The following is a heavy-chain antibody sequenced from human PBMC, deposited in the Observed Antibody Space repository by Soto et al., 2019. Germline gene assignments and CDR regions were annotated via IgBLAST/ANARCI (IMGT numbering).Heavy chain of an antibody. V-gene: IGHV5-51*01. D-gene: IGHD5-18*01. Sequence: ESLKISCKGSGYSFTSYWIGWVRQMPGKGLEWMGIIYPGDSDTRYSPSFQGQVTISADKSISTAYLQWSSLKASDTAMYYCASSSRRGYSYGDYYYYYYMDVWGKGTTVTVSS. CDR3: ASSSRRGYSYGDYYYYYYMDV. CDR1: GYSFTSYW. J-gene: IGHJ6*03. CDR2: IYPGDSDT.